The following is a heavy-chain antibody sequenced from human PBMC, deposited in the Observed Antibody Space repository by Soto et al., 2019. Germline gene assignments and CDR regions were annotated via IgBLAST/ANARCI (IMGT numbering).Heavy chain of an antibody. Sequence: QVPLVQSGAEVKKPGASVKVSCKASGYTFTSYAMHWVRQAPGQRLEWMGWINAGNGNTKYSQKFQGRVTITRDTSASIAYMELSSLRSEDTAVYYCARVLYGSGSYNNYYYYGMDVWGQGTTVTVSS. J-gene: IGHJ6*02. D-gene: IGHD3-10*01. CDR2: INAGNGNT. V-gene: IGHV1-3*01. CDR3: ARVLYGSGSYNNYYYYGMDV. CDR1: GYTFTSYA.